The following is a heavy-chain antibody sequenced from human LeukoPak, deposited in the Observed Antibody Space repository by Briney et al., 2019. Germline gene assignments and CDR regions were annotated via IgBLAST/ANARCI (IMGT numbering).Heavy chain of an antibody. Sequence: GRSLRLSCAASGFTFDDYAMHWVRQAPGKGLEWVSGISWNSGSIGYADSVKGRFTISRDNAKNSLYLQMNSLRAEDTALYYCAKDMVGVGGDAFDIWGQGTMVTVSS. D-gene: IGHD2-8*01. J-gene: IGHJ3*02. V-gene: IGHV3-9*01. CDR3: AKDMVGVGGDAFDI. CDR2: ISWNSGSI. CDR1: GFTFDDYA.